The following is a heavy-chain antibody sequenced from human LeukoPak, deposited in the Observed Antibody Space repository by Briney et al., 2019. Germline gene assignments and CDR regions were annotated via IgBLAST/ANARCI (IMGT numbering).Heavy chain of an antibody. Sequence: ASVKVSCKASGYTFTGYYMHWVRQAPGQGLGWMGWINPNSGGTNYAQKFQGRVTMTRDTSISTAYMELNRLRSDDTAVYYCARTAASSAFDIWGQGTMVTVSS. CDR1: GYTFTGYY. CDR3: ARTAASSAFDI. D-gene: IGHD2-15*01. V-gene: IGHV1-2*02. CDR2: INPNSGGT. J-gene: IGHJ3*02.